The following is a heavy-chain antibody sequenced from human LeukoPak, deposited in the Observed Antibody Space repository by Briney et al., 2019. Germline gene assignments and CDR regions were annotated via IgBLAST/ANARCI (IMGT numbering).Heavy chain of an antibody. D-gene: IGHD6-13*01. V-gene: IGHV3-7*01. CDR1: GFTFSSYW. J-gene: IGHJ4*02. Sequence: PGGSLRLSCAASGFTFSSYWMSWVRQAPGKGLEWVANIKQDGSEKYYVDSVKGRFTISRDNAKNSLYLQMNSLRAEDTAVYYCARGSSSWDHWGSPFFDYWGQGILVTVSS. CDR3: ARGSSSWDHWGSPFFDY. CDR2: IKQDGSEK.